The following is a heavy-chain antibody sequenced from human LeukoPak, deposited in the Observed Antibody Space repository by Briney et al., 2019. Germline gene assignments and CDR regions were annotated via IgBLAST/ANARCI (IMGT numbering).Heavy chain of an antibody. CDR2: ISYDGSNK. J-gene: IGHJ4*02. D-gene: IGHD3-22*01. CDR3: ARDPEARGLDYYDSSGYRPY. Sequence: GGPLRLSCAASGFTFSSYGMHWVRQAPGKGLEWVAVISYDGSNKYYADSVKGRFTISRDNAKNSLYLQMNGLRAEDTAVYYCARDPEARGLDYYDSSGYRPYWGQGTLVTVSS. V-gene: IGHV3-30*03. CDR1: GFTFSSYG.